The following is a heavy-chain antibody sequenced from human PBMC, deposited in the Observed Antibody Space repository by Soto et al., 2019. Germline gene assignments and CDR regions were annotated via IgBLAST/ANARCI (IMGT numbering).Heavy chain of an antibody. CDR2: ISYDGSNK. V-gene: IGHV3-30*18. D-gene: IGHD6-13*01. Sequence: GSLRLSCAASGFTFSSYGMHWVRQAPGKGLEWVAVISYDGSNKYYADSVKGRFTISRDNSKNTLYLQMNSLRAEDTAVYYCAKALSSSSWYQKWFYYYYGMDVWGQGTTVTVSS. J-gene: IGHJ6*02. CDR1: GFTFSSYG. CDR3: AKALSSSSWYQKWFYYYYGMDV.